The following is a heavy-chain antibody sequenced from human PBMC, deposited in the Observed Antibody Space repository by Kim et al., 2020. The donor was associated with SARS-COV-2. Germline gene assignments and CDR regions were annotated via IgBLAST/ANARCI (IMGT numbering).Heavy chain of an antibody. D-gene: IGHD1-26*01. CDR2: ISYDGSNK. J-gene: IGHJ4*02. V-gene: IGHV3-30*18. CDR3: AKSFSGGYLGYDC. CDR1: GFTFNTYG. Sequence: GGSLRLSCAASGFTFNTYGMHWVRQAPGKGLEWVSVISYDGSNKYYADSVKGRFTISRDNSKNTLYLQMNSLRIEDTAVYYCAKSFSGGYLGYDCWGQGTLVTVSS.